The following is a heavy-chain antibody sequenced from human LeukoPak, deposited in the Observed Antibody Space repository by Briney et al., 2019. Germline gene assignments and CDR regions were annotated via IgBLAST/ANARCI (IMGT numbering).Heavy chain of an antibody. D-gene: IGHD6-13*01. CDR2: IYYSGST. V-gene: IGHV4-39*01. J-gene: IGHJ3*02. CDR1: GGSISSSSYY. CDR3: ARHIAAAGGAFDI. Sequence: SETLSLTCTVSGGSISSSSYYWGWIRQPPGKGLEWIGSIYYSGSTYYNPSLKSRVTISVDTSKNQFSLKLSSVTAADTAVYYCARHIAAAGGAFDIWGQGTMVTVSS.